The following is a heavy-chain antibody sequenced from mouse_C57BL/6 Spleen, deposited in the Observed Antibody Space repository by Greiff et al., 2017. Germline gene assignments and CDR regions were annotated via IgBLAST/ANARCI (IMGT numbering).Heavy chain of an antibody. D-gene: IGHD1-1*01. J-gene: IGHJ4*01. CDR2: IHPNSGST. CDR1: GYTFTSYW. CDR3: ARGGFITTVGMDY. Sequence: QVQLQQPGAELVKPGASVKLSCKASGYTFTSYWMHWVKQRPGQGLEWIGMIHPNSGSTNYNEKFKSKATLTVDKSSSTAYMQLSSLTSEDSAVYYCARGGFITTVGMDYWGQGTSVTVSS. V-gene: IGHV1-64*01.